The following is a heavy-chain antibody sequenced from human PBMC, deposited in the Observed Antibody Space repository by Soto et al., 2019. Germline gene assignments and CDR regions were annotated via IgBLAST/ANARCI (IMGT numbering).Heavy chain of an antibody. V-gene: IGHV3-48*01. J-gene: IGHJ4*02. CDR3: ARDQGNNWDLDY. CDR1: GFTFSTYP. Sequence: EVQLVESGGGLVQPGGSLRLSCAASGFTFSTYPMXXXXXXXXXXLEWVSYIRSSSSTIYYADSVKGRFTISIASXXXXXXXXXXXXXXXXXXXXXXARDQGNNWDLDYWGQGTLVTVSS. D-gene: IGHD1-1*01. CDR2: IRSSSSTI.